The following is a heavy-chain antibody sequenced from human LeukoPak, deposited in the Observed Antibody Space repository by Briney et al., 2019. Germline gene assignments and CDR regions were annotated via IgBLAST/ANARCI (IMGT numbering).Heavy chain of an antibody. CDR1: GYIFTDYY. CDR2: ISPSIGGT. J-gene: IGHJ4*02. Sequence: ASVKVSCKASGYIFTDYYIHWVRQAPGQGLEWLGRISPSIGGTNYAQKFQGRVTMTWDTSISTAYMQLNSLISDDTAVYYCARDRDGYYNSFEFWGQGTLVTVSS. D-gene: IGHD5-24*01. CDR3: ARDRDGYYNSFEF. V-gene: IGHV1-2*06.